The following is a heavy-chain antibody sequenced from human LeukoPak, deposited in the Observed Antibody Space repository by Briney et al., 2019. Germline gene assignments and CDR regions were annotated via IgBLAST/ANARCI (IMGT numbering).Heavy chain of an antibody. Sequence: VASVKVSCKASGYTFTDFGISWVRQAPGQGLEWMGWISAYNGNTKSAQKLQGRVTMSTDTSTSTAYMELRSLRSDDTAVYYCVRDLGEWEVLRGIFYDYWGQGTVVTVSP. V-gene: IGHV1-18*01. J-gene: IGHJ4*02. D-gene: IGHD3-3*01. CDR3: VRDLGEWEVLRGIFYDY. CDR1: GYTFTDFG. CDR2: ISAYNGNT.